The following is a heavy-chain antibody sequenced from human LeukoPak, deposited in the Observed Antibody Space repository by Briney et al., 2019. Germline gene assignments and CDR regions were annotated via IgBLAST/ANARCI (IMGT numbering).Heavy chain of an antibody. V-gene: IGHV4-39*01. CDR1: GESHSRFY. J-gene: IGHJ3*02. Sequence: SETLSLTCAVSGESHSRFYWSWIRQPPGKGLEWIGSIYYSGSTYYNPSLKSRLTISVDTSKNQFSLKLSSVTAADTAMYYCASYCSSTSCPHRRAFDIWGQGTMVTVSS. D-gene: IGHD2-2*01. CDR2: IYYSGST. CDR3: ASYCSSTSCPHRRAFDI.